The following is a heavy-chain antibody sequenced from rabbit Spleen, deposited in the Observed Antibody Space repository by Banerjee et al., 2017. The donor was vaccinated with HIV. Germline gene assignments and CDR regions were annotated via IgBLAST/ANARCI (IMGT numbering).Heavy chain of an antibody. CDR1: GFDFSNYG. J-gene: IGHJ4*01. Sequence: QEQLEESGGGLVKPEGSLTLTCKASGFDFSNYGVSWVRQAPGKGLEWIGYIDAVFGTTYYATWVNGRFTISSHNAQNTLYLQLNSLTVADTATYFCVREVAAKFGLWGQGTLVTVS. V-gene: IGHV1S47*01. CDR3: VREVAAKFGL. D-gene: IGHD4-1*01. CDR2: IDAVFGTT.